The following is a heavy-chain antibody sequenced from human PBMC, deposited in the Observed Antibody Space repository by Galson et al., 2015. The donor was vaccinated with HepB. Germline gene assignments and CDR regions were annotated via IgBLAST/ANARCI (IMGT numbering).Heavy chain of an antibody. CDR1: GYTFTSYY. V-gene: IGHV1-2*02. J-gene: IGHJ4*02. D-gene: IGHD3-22*01. CDR3: ARDSYFYDSSGAKIK. CDR2: INPNSGGT. Sequence: SVKVSCKASGYTFTSYYIHWVRQAPGQGLEWMGWINPNSGGTNYAQKFQGRVTMTRATSISTAYMELNRLTSDDTAVYYCARDSYFYDSSGAKIKWGQGTLVTVSS.